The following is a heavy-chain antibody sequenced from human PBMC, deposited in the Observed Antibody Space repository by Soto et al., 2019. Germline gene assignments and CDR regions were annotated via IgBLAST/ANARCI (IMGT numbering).Heavy chain of an antibody. D-gene: IGHD3-9*01. CDR2: ISYDGSNK. CDR3: ARDFEGWDY. CDR1: GFTFSSYA. Sequence: QVQLVESGGGVVQPGRSLRLSCAASGFTFSSYAMHWVSQDPGKGLECVAVISYDGSNKYYADSVKGRFTISRDNSKNTLYLQMNSLRAEDTAVYYCARDFEGWDYWGQGTLVTVSS. J-gene: IGHJ4*02. V-gene: IGHV3-30-3*01.